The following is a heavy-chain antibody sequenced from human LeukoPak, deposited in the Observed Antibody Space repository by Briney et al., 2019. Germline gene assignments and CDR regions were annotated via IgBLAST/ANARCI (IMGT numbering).Heavy chain of an antibody. D-gene: IGHD4-17*01. CDR2: INSDGITT. CDR1: GFTFSSYG. Sequence: GGSLRLSCAASGFTFSSYGMHWVRQAPGKGLVWVSRINSDGITTSYADSVKGRFTISRDNAKNTLYLQMNSLRAEDTAVYYCAKDQSEGYGDYAYYYMDVXGKGTTVTISS. V-gene: IGHV3-74*01. CDR3: AKDQSEGYGDYAYYYMDV. J-gene: IGHJ6*03.